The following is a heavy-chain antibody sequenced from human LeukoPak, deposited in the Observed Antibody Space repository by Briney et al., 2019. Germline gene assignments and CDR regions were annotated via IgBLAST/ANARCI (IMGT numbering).Heavy chain of an antibody. D-gene: IGHD5-18*01. CDR1: GVSISSSNSY. V-gene: IGHV4-39*07. CDR2: INHSGST. Sequence: SETLSLTCTVSGVSISSSNSYWGWIRQPPGKGLEWIWEINHSGSTNYNPSLKSRVTISVDTSKNQFSLTLSSVTAAHTAVYYCARPRGYSYGYGMKERVRVYYFDYWGQGTLVTVSP. CDR3: ARPRGYSYGYGMKERVRVYYFDY. J-gene: IGHJ4*02.